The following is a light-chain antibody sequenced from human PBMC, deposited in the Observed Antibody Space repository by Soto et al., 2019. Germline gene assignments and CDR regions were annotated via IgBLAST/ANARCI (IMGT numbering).Light chain of an antibody. CDR2: DAS. V-gene: IGKV3-11*01. CDR3: HQCRNLRLS. J-gene: IGKJ2*03. Sequence: SVLPHKQKTLSLSPGKRATLSCRASQIVNTYLACYQQNPGQAPRLLIHDASDRATGIPAWFSGRGSGTDFALSNSIPEPEDFAVYCCHQCRNLRLSFG. CDR1: QIVNTY.